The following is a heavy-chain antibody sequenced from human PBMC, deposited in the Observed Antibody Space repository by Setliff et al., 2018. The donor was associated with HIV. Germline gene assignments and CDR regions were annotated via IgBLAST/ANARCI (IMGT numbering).Heavy chain of an antibody. J-gene: IGHJ6*03. V-gene: IGHV4-39*07. Sequence: PSETLSLTCTVSGGSIGIRSYFWGWIRQPPGKGLEWIGSIYSSGSTYYNPSLKSRVTISVDTSKNQFSLKLSSVTAADTAVYYCARDRSNWNYGKNYMDVWGKGTTVTVSS. CDR1: GGSIGIRSYF. D-gene: IGHD1-7*01. CDR2: IYSSGST. CDR3: ARDRSNWNYGKNYMDV.